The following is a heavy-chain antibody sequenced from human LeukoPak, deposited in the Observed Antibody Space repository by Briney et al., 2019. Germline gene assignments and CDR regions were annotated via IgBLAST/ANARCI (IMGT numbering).Heavy chain of an antibody. Sequence: PSETLSPTCTVSGGSISSGGYYWSWIRQHPGKGLEWIGYIYYSGSTYYNPSLKSRVTISVDTSKNQFSLKLSSVTAADTAVYYCARAAPGYSYVPFFDYWGQGTLVTVSS. D-gene: IGHD5-18*01. CDR3: ARAAPGYSYVPFFDY. V-gene: IGHV4-31*03. CDR1: GGSISSGGYY. CDR2: IYYSGST. J-gene: IGHJ4*02.